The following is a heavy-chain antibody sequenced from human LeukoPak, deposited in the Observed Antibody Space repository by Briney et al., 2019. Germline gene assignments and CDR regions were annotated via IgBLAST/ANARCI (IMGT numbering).Heavy chain of an antibody. V-gene: IGHV3-21*01. Sequence: GGSPRLSCAASGFTFSSYSMNWVRQAPGKGLEWVSSISSSSSYIYYADSVKGRFTISRDNAKNSLYLQMNSLRAEDTAVYYCARDFTVTTRLFDYWGQGTLVTVSS. J-gene: IGHJ4*02. D-gene: IGHD4-17*01. CDR1: GFTFSSYS. CDR2: ISSSSSYI. CDR3: ARDFTVTTRLFDY.